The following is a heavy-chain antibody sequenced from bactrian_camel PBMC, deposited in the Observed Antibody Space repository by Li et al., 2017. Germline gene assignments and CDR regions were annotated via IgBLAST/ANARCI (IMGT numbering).Heavy chain of an antibody. Sequence: DVQLVESGGGSVQAGGSLQLSCSASRFSFSTVVMGWFRQIPDEDNEAQVVATISPGGGSTYYADSVKGRFTVSKDSAKDHLHLQMNNLKPEDTAMYYCAGRRGMLFTPFVSSEYNSWGQGTQVTVS. CDR1: RFSFSTVV. J-gene: IGHJ4*01. CDR3: AGRRGMLFTPFVSSEYNS. D-gene: IGHD5*01. CDR2: ISPGGGST. V-gene: IGHV3S31*01.